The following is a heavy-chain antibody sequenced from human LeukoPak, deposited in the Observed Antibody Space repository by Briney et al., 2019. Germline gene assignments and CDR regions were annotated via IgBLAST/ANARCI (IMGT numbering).Heavy chain of an antibody. CDR3: ARGSWIEEGSGLGFNYFDY. D-gene: IGHD5-12*01. CDR2: INPNSGGT. CDR1: GYTFTGYY. Sequence: ASVRVSCKASGYTFTGYYMHWVRQAPGQGFEWMGWINPNSGGTNYAQKFQGRVTMTRDTSISTAYMELSRLRADDTAVYYCARGSWIEEGSGLGFNYFDYWGQGTLVTVSS. V-gene: IGHV1-2*02. J-gene: IGHJ4*02.